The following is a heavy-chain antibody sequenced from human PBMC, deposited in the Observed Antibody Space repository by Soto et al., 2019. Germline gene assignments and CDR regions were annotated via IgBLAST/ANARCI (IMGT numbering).Heavy chain of an antibody. CDR2: IKQDGSEK. J-gene: IGHJ4*02. D-gene: IGHD6-13*01. CDR3: ASHPYSSSLYS. Sequence: EVELVESGGGLVQPGGSLRLSCAASGFTFSNDWMSWVRQAPGKGLEGVANIKQDGSEKYYVDSVNGRFTISRDNAKNSLYLQMNRLRAEDTAVYYCASHPYSSSLYSWGQGTLVTVSS. CDR1: GFTFSNDW. V-gene: IGHV3-7*02.